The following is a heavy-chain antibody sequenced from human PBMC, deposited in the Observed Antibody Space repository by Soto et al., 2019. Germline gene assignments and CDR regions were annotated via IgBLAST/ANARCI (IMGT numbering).Heavy chain of an antibody. CDR2: IIPVLGII. J-gene: IGHJ4*02. V-gene: IGHV1-69*02. CDR3: AAEGHNGYYDSSGQDSPGDY. D-gene: IGHD3-22*01. Sequence: QVQLVQSGAEVKKPGSSVKVSCTASGGTFSSYTISWVRQAPGQGLEWMGRIIPVLGIINYAQRFQGRVTLIAGNAKSTAYMELRGLKSEDTAVYYCAAEGHNGYYDSSGQDSPGDYWGQGTLVTVSS. CDR1: GGTFSSYT.